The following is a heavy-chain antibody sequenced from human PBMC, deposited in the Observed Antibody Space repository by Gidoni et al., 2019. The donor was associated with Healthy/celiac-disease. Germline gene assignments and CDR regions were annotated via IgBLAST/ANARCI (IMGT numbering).Heavy chain of an antibody. CDR3: AMTTYYYDSSGYSDFDY. CDR2: IYYSGST. Sequence: QLQLQESCPGLVKPSETLSLTCTVSVGSISSSSYYWGWLRQPPGKGLEWIGSIYYSGSTYYNPSLKSRVTISVDTSKNQFSLKLSSVTAADTAVYYCAMTTYYYDSSGYSDFDYWGQGTLVTVSS. D-gene: IGHD3-22*01. V-gene: IGHV4-39*01. J-gene: IGHJ4*02. CDR1: VGSISSSSYY.